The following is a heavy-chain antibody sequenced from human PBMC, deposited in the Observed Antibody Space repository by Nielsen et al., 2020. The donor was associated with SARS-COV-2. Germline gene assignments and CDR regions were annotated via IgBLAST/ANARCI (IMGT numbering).Heavy chain of an antibody. V-gene: IGHV1-46*01. Sequence: ASVKVSCKASGYTFTSYYMHWVRQAPGQGLEWMGIINPSGGSTSYAQKFQGIVTMTRDTSTSTVYMELSSLRSEDTAVYYCAREGILTGPDYWGQGTLVTVSS. J-gene: IGHJ4*02. CDR3: AREGILTGPDY. CDR1: GYTFTSYY. D-gene: IGHD3-9*01. CDR2: INPSGGST.